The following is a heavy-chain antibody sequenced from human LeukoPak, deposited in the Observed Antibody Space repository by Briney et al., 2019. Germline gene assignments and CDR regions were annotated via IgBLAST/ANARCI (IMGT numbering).Heavy chain of an antibody. CDR2: IYSGGST. D-gene: IGHD3-22*01. J-gene: IGHJ4*02. CDR3: AKTQSTTMIVVVYYFDY. CDR1: GFTVSSNY. V-gene: IGHV3-53*01. Sequence: GGSLRLSCAASGFTVSSNYMSWVRQAPGKGLEWVSVIYSGGSTYYADSVKGRFTISRDNSKNTLYLQMNSLRAEDTAVYYCAKTQSTTMIVVVYYFDYWGQGTLVTVSS.